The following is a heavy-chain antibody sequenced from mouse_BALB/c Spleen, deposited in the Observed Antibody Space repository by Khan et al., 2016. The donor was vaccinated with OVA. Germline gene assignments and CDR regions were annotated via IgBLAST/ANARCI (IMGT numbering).Heavy chain of an antibody. CDR2: IYPGSVNT. D-gene: IGHD3-1*01. CDR1: GYIFTDYY. CDR3: ARRESGLADYFDY. V-gene: IGHV1-77*01. Sequence: QVQLQQAGAEVARTGASVKLSCKASGYIFTDYYIKWVKQRTGQGLEWIGEIYPGSVNTYYNEKFKGKATLTADKSSSTAYMQLSSLTSEDSAVYFCARRESGLADYFDYWGQGTTLTVSS. J-gene: IGHJ2*01.